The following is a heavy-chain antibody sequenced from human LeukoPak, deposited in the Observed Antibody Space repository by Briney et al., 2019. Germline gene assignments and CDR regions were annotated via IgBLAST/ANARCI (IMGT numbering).Heavy chain of an antibody. J-gene: IGHJ4*02. V-gene: IGHV4-61*02. CDR3: ARGKYSSGPIHFDY. CDR1: GGSISSGSYY. D-gene: IGHD6-19*01. CDR2: IYTSGST. Sequence: SETLSLTCTVSGGSISSGSYYWGWLRQPAGTGLEWIGRIYTSGSTNYNPSPKSRVTITVATSKNQFSLKLSSVTAADTAVYYCARGKYSSGPIHFDYWGQGTLVTVSS.